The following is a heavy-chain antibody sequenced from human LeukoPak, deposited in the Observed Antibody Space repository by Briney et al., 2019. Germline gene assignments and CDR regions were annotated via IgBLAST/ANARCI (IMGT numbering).Heavy chain of an antibody. Sequence: PSETLSLTCTVSGGSISSYYWSWIRQPPGKGLEWIGYIYYSGSTNYNPSLKSRVTISVDTSKNQFSLKLSSVTAADTAVYYCARGGYSYGYGYWGQGTLVTDSS. CDR2: IYYSGST. D-gene: IGHD5-18*01. V-gene: IGHV4-59*01. J-gene: IGHJ4*02. CDR3: ARGGYSYGYGY. CDR1: GGSISSYY.